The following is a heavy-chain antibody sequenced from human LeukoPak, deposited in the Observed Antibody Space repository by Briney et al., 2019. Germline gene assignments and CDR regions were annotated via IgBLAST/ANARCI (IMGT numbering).Heavy chain of an antibody. Sequence: GGSLRLSCAASGITFGNNWMHWVREGPGKGLVWISRINSDGGGAIYADSVKGRFTFSRDNAKNTLYLQMNSLRAEDTAVYYCARDVPHNWFDTWGQGTLATVSS. J-gene: IGHJ5*02. CDR2: INSDGGGA. CDR1: GITFGNNW. V-gene: IGHV3-74*01. CDR3: ARDVPHNWFDT.